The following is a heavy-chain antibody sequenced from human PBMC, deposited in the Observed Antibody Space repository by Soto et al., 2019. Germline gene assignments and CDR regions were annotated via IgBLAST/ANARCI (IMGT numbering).Heavy chain of an antibody. CDR3: AGGRIVVAGSSAYYGMDV. D-gene: IGHD6-19*01. Sequence: QVHLLMQSGAEVKKPGSSVKVSCKASGGNPSNSAISWVRQAPGQGLEWMGGIIPVFGIISYAQNFQGRGAITADESTSTAYMELSSLRVEGTAVYFCAGGRIVVAGSSAYYGMDVWGQGTAVTVSS. V-gene: IGHV1-69*01. CDR2: IIPVFGII. J-gene: IGHJ6*02. CDR1: GGNPSNSA.